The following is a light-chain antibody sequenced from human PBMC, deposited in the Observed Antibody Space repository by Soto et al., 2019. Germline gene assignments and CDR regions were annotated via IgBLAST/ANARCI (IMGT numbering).Light chain of an antibody. CDR1: SGDVGAYNY. Sequence: SALTQPASVSGSPGQSITISCTGTSGDVGAYNYVSWYQQHPGKAPKLMIYEVNYRPSGVSNRFSGSKSGNTASLTISGLQAEDEADYYCCSYAGSYPFVFGTGTKVTVL. V-gene: IGLV2-14*01. CDR3: CSYAGSYPFV. J-gene: IGLJ1*01. CDR2: EVN.